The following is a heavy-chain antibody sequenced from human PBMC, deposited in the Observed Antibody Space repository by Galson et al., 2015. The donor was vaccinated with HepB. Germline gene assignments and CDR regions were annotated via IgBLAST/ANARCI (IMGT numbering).Heavy chain of an antibody. J-gene: IGHJ4*02. CDR3: ARARKSGSSYYFDY. CDR1: GGSISSYS. Sequence: SETLSLTCTVSGGSISSYSWSWIRQPPGKGLEWIGYIYYSGSTNYNPSLKSRVTISVDTSKNQFSLKLSSVTAADTAVYYCARARKSGSSYYFDYWGQGTLVTVSS. D-gene: IGHD6-6*01. V-gene: IGHV4-59*01. CDR2: IYYSGST.